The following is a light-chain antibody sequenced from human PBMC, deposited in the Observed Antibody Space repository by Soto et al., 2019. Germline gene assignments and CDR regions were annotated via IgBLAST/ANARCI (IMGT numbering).Light chain of an antibody. J-gene: IGKJ3*01. CDR1: QSVLYSSINKNY. V-gene: IGKV4-1*01. CDR2: WAS. Sequence: DIVMTQSPDSLAVSLGERATINCKSSQSVLYSSINKNYLAWYQQKPGQPPRLLICWASGRESGVPDRFSGSGSGTDFTLTISSLQAEDVAVYYCQQYFSAPFTFGPGTKVDIK. CDR3: QQYFSAPFT.